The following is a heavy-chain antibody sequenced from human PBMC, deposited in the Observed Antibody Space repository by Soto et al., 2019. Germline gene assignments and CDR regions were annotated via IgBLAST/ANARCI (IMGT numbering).Heavy chain of an antibody. Sequence: GSLRLSCAASGFTFSSYSMNWVRQAPGKGLEWVSSISSSSSYIYYADSVKGRFTISRDNAKNSLYLQMNSLRAEDTAVYYCARDDYNWNFGSESWFDPWGQGTLVTVSS. CDR2: ISSSSSYI. D-gene: IGHD1-7*01. CDR3: ARDDYNWNFGSESWFDP. CDR1: GFTFSSYS. J-gene: IGHJ5*02. V-gene: IGHV3-21*01.